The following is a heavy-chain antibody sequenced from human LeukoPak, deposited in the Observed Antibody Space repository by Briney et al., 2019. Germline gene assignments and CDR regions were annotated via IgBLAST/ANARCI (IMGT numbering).Heavy chain of an antibody. V-gene: IGHV6-1*01. CDR1: GDSVSSNSAA. D-gene: IGHD4-23*01. Sequence: SQTLSLSCAIPGDSVSSNSAAWNWIRQSPSRGLEWLGRTYYRSKWFNDYAVSVKSRITINPDTSKNQFSLQLNSMTPEDTAVYYCARASKRVVTVVGYFDYRGQGTQVTVSS. CDR2: TYYRSKWFN. CDR3: ARASKRVVTVVGYFDY. J-gene: IGHJ4*02.